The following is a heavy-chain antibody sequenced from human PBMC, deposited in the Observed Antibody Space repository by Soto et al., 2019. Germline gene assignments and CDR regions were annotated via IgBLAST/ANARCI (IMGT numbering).Heavy chain of an antibody. Sequence: PGGSLRLSCEASGFTFSSYWMNRVRQAPGKGLEWVAIIKKDGSEKYYVDSVKGRFTISRDNAKNSLYLQMNDLRAEDTAVYYCAGGSGWLIDYWGRGTLVTVSS. D-gene: IGHD6-19*01. J-gene: IGHJ4*01. V-gene: IGHV3-7*03. CDR2: IKKDGSEK. CDR3: AGGSGWLIDY. CDR1: GFTFSSYW.